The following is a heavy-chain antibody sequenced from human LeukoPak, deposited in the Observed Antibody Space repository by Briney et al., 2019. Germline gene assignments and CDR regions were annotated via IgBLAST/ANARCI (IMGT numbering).Heavy chain of an antibody. J-gene: IGHJ4*02. CDR3: ARERSSWYPY. Sequence: KSSETLSLTCTVSGYSISSGYYWGWIRQPPGKGLEWIGSIYHSGSTYYNPSLKSRVTISVDTSKNQFSLKLSSVTAADTAVYYCARERSSWYPYWGQGTLVTVSS. CDR1: GYSISSGYY. V-gene: IGHV4-38-2*02. CDR2: IYHSGST. D-gene: IGHD6-13*01.